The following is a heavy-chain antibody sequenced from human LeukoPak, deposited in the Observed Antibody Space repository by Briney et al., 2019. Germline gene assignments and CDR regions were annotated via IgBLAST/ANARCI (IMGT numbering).Heavy chain of an antibody. J-gene: IGHJ1*01. D-gene: IGHD3-22*01. CDR3: ARDLYYDMVDAVEPCFQN. CDR2: ISAYNGNT. CDR1: GYTFTSYG. V-gene: IGHV1-18*01. Sequence: ASVKVSCKASGYTFTSYGISWVRQAPGQGLEWMGWISAYNGNTNYAQKLQGRVTMTTDTSTSTAYMELRSLRSDDTAVYYCARDLYYDMVDAVEPCFQNWGQGTLVTVSS.